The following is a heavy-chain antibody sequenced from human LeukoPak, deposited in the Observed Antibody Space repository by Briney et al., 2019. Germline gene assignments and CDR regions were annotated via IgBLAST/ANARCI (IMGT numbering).Heavy chain of an antibody. CDR3: ARVSVSGDFDY. V-gene: IGHV1-69*13. D-gene: IGHD2-21*01. CDR2: IIPIFGTA. J-gene: IGHJ4*02. CDR1: GGTFSIYD. Sequence: SVSVSYKACGGTFSIYDISWVRQAPGQGLEWMRGIIPIFGTAHYAQKFQGRVTITADESTSTAYMELSSLRSEDTAVYYCARVSVSGDFDYWGQGTLVTVSS.